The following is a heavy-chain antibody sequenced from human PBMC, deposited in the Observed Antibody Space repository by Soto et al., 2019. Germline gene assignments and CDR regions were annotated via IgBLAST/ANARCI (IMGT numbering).Heavy chain of an antibody. V-gene: IGHV4-30-4*01. D-gene: IGHD3-3*01. CDR3: ARVDRSYYDFWSGLDPVGPFDY. CDR2: IYYSGST. CDR1: GGSISSGDYY. Sequence: SETLSLTCTVSGGSISSGDYYWSWIRQPPGKGLEWIGYIYYSGSTYYNPSLKSRVTISVDTSKNQFSLKLSSVTAADTAVYYCARVDRSYYDFWSGLDPVGPFDYWGQGTLVTVSS. J-gene: IGHJ4*02.